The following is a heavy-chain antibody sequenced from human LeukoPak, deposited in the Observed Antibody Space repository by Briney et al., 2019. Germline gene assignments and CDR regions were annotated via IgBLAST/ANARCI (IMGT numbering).Heavy chain of an antibody. D-gene: IGHD3-16*01. CDR1: GFTFSSYA. V-gene: IGHV3-30*04. CDR3: ATIRGSIQLWPN. Sequence: GGSLRLSCAASGFTFSSYAMHWVRQAPGKGLEWVAVISYDGSNKYYADSVKGRFTISRDNSKNTLYLQMNSLRAEDTAVFYCATIRGSIQLWPNWGQGTLVTVSS. J-gene: IGHJ4*02. CDR2: ISYDGSNK.